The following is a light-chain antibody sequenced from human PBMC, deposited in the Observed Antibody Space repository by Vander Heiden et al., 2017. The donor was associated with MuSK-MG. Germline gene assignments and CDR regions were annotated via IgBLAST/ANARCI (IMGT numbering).Light chain of an antibody. CDR1: SSDVGVYSG. V-gene: IGLV2-14*03. CDR3: CSNTATHAQV. Sequence: QPPLTQPASVSGSPRPSITISCTGTSSDVGVYSGVSWYQQPPGKATKVIIYDVSNRPSGVSNRFSGSKSGNTASLTISGLKAEEEADYYCCSNTATHAQVFGGGTKLTVL. J-gene: IGLJ2*01. CDR2: DVS.